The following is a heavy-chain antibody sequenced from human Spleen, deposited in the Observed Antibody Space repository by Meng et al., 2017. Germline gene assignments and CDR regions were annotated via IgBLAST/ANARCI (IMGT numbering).Heavy chain of an antibody. Sequence: QVQLQESGPGLVKPSQTLSLTCTVSVGSISSGGYYWSWIRQHPGKGLEWIGYIYYSGSTYYNPSLKSLVTISVDTSQNNLSLKLSSVTAADSAAYYCARGPTTMAHDFDYWGQGTLVTVSS. D-gene: IGHD4-11*01. CDR3: ARGPTTMAHDFDY. CDR2: IYYSGST. V-gene: IGHV4-31*01. J-gene: IGHJ4*02. CDR1: VGSISSGGYY.